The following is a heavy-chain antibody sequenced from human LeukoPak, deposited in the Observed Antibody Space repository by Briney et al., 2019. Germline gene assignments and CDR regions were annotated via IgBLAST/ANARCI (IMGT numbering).Heavy chain of an antibody. Sequence: SETLSLTCTVPGGSISSYYWSWIRQPAGKGLEWIGRIYTSRSTNYNPSLKSRVTMSVDTSKNQFSLKLSSVTAADTAVYYCARDRYCSSTSCYTAGGWFDPWGQGTLVTVSS. D-gene: IGHD2-2*02. CDR3: ARDRYCSSTSCYTAGGWFDP. CDR1: GGSISSYY. J-gene: IGHJ5*02. CDR2: IYTSRST. V-gene: IGHV4-4*07.